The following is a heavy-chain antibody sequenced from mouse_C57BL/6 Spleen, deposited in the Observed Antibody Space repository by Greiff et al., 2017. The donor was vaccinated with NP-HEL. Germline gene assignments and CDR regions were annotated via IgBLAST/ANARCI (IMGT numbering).Heavy chain of an antibody. J-gene: IGHJ3*01. D-gene: IGHD2-4*01. V-gene: IGHV1-47*01. CDR3: ARGGDYEEGSWFAY. CDR1: GYTFTTYP. CDR2: FHPYNDDT. Sequence: QVHVKQSGAELVKPGASVKMSCKASGYTFTTYPIEWMKQNHGKSLEWIGNFHPYNDDTKYNEKFKGKATLTVEKSSSTVYLELSRLTSDDSAVYYCARGGDYEEGSWFAYWGQGTLVTVSA.